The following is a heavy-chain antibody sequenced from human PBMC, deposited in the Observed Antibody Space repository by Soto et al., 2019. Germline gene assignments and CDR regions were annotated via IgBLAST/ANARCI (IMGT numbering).Heavy chain of an antibody. Sequence: GGSLRLSCAASGFTFSSYWMHWVRQAPGKGLVWVSRISSDGGYTTNADSVKGRFTISRDNAKNTLYLQMNSLRAEDAAVYYCARVGPESGLDYWGQGT. CDR3: ARVGPESGLDY. J-gene: IGHJ4*02. CDR2: ISSDGGYT. V-gene: IGHV3-74*01. CDR1: GFTFSSYW. D-gene: IGHD6-25*01.